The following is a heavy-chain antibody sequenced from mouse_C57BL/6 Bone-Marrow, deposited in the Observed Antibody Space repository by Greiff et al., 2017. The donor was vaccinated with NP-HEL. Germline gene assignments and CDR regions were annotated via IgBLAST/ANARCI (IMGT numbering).Heavy chain of an antibody. CDR3: ARYPDGYYAMDY. D-gene: IGHD2-3*01. CDR1: GYTFTDYY. J-gene: IGHJ4*01. V-gene: IGHV1-19*01. Sequence: VQLQQSGPVLVKPGASVKMSCKASGYTFTDYYMNWVKQSHGKSLEWIGVINPYNGGTSYNQKFKGKATLTVDKSSSTAYMELNSLTSEDSAVYYCARYPDGYYAMDYWGQGTSVTVSS. CDR2: INPYNGGT.